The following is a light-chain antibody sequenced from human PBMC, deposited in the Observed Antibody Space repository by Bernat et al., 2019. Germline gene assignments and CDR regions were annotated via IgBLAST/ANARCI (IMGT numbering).Light chain of an antibody. J-gene: IGKJ4*01. CDR2: GAS. CDR3: QHTNAFPLT. V-gene: IGKV1-12*01. Sequence: DIQMTQSPSSVSASVGDRVTITCRASQGINTWLAWYQQKPGAVPNLLIYGASNLQTGVPSRFSCSVSGTYFTLTISSLQPEDFATYYCQHTNAFPLTFGGGTKVE. CDR1: QGINTW.